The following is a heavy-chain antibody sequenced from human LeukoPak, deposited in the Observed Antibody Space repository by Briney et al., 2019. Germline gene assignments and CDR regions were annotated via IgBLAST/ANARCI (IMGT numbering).Heavy chain of an antibody. CDR1: GFTFSSYA. CDR3: AKDLAYTTYGYYFDY. CDR2: IGAGGTFT. V-gene: IGHV3-23*01. D-gene: IGHD4-11*01. Sequence: GGSLRLSCTASGFTFSSYAMNWVRQAPGKGLEWVSGIGAGGTFTYYADSVKGRFTIFRDNSRNTLYLQMNSLRANDTAVYYCAKDLAYTTYGYYFDYWGQGTLVTVSS. J-gene: IGHJ4*02.